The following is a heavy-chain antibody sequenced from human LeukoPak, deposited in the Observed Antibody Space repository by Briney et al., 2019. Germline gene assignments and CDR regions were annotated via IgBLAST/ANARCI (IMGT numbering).Heavy chain of an antibody. Sequence: PSETLSLTCAVYGESFSGYYWSWIRQPPGKGLEWIGEINHSGSTNYNPSLKSRVTISADTSKNQFSLKPSSVTAADTAVYYCARGVNNWNVDVFDIWGQGTMVTVSS. CDR1: GESFSGYY. J-gene: IGHJ3*02. D-gene: IGHD1-20*01. CDR3: ARGVNNWNVDVFDI. V-gene: IGHV4-34*01. CDR2: INHSGST.